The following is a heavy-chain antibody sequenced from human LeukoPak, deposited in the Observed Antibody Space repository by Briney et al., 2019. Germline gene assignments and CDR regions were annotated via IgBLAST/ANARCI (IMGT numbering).Heavy chain of an antibody. J-gene: IGHJ6*03. CDR2: IKHDGREK. CDR1: GFIFSNYA. CDR3: ARDSTSFFDNWGHSSYYLDV. Sequence: GGSLRLSCAASGFIFSNYAMTWVRQAPGKGLEWVANIKHDGREKYFVDSVKDRFTISRDNARDSLYLQLNSLRAEDTAVYYCARDSTSFFDNWGHSSYYLDVWGKGTTVTVS. V-gene: IGHV3-7*01. D-gene: IGHD7-27*01.